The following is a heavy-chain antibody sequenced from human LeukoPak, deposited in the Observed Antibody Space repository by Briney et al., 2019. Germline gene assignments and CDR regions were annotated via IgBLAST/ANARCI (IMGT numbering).Heavy chain of an antibody. Sequence: GGSLRLSCAASGFTFSSYAMHWVRQAPGKGLEWVAVISYDGSNKYYADSVKGRFTISRDNSKNTLYLQMNSLRAEDTAVYYCARELPRKADDYDYYDSSGYLDAFDIWGQGTMVTVSS. J-gene: IGHJ3*02. CDR3: ARELPRKADDYDYYDSSGYLDAFDI. CDR1: GFTFSSYA. CDR2: ISYDGSNK. D-gene: IGHD3-22*01. V-gene: IGHV3-30-3*01.